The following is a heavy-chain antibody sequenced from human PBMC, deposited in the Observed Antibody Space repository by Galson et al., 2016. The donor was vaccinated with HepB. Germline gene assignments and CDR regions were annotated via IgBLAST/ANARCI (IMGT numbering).Heavy chain of an antibody. V-gene: IGHV5-51*01. D-gene: IGHD4/OR15-4a*01. Sequence: QSGAEVKKPGESLKISCKASGYNFSSDWIGWVRQMSGTGLEWVGIIYPGDSYTTYSPSFQGRVTISADKSISTAYLQWRSLKASDTAMYYCARRQVMVESRDWFDPWGQGTLVTVSS. J-gene: IGHJ5*02. CDR3: ARRQVMVESRDWFDP. CDR1: GYNFSSDW. CDR2: IYPGDSYT.